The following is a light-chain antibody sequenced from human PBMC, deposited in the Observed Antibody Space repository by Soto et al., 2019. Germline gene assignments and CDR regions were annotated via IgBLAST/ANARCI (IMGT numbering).Light chain of an antibody. V-gene: IGKV3-11*01. CDR1: QSVSSY. CDR3: QPRRNWPLT. J-gene: IGKJ4*01. CDR2: DAS. Sequence: EIVLTQSPATLSLSPGVRATLSCRASQSVSSYLAWYQQKPGQAPRLLIYDASNRATGIPARFSGSGSGTDFTLTISSLEPDDFAVYYCQPRRNWPLTFGGGTKVEIK.